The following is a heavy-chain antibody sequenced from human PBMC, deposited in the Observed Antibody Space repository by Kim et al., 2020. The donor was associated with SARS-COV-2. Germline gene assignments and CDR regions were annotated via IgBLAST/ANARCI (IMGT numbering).Heavy chain of an antibody. Sequence: ASVMVSCKASGYTFTSYGISWVRQAPGQGLEWMGWISAYNGNTNYAQKLQGRVTMTTDTSTSTAYMELRSLRSDDTAVYYCARDRGRYSGYDYPYYYGMDVWGQGTTVTVSS. D-gene: IGHD5-12*01. CDR3: ARDRGRYSGYDYPYYYGMDV. CDR2: ISAYNGNT. CDR1: GYTFTSYG. J-gene: IGHJ6*02. V-gene: IGHV1-18*01.